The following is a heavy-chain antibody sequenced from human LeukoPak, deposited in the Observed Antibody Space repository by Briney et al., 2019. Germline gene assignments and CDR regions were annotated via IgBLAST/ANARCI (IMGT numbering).Heavy chain of an antibody. CDR3: ARFKVNRGKSRHIDY. V-gene: IGHV1-2*02. Sequence: ASVKVSCKASGYTFTGYYMHWVRQAPGQGLEWMGWTNPNSGGTNYAQKFQGRVTMTRDTSISTAYMELSRLRSDDTAVYYCARFKVNRGKSRHIDYWGQGTLVTVSS. CDR1: GYTFTGYY. J-gene: IGHJ4*02. CDR2: TNPNSGGT.